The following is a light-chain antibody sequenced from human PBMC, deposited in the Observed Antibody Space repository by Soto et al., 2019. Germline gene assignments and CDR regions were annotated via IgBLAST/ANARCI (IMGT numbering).Light chain of an antibody. CDR3: QQYNSYPLT. CDR1: QSISSW. J-gene: IGKJ4*01. CDR2: DAS. Sequence: DIQMTQSPSTLSASVGDRVTITCRASQSISSWLAWYQQKPGKAPKLLIYDASILESGVPSRFSGSGSGTEFTLTISSLQPDDFAPYYCQQYNSYPLTFGGGTKVEIK. V-gene: IGKV1-5*01.